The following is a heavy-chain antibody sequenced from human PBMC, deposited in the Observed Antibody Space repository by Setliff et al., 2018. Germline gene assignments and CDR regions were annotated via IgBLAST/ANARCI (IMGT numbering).Heavy chain of an antibody. V-gene: IGHV4-38-2*01. D-gene: IGHD2-15*01. CDR2: IYHSGST. CDR1: GESFSESFSGYY. J-gene: IGHJ5*02. CDR3: ARLYIVVVVAATPAWFDP. Sequence: SETLSLTCAVYGESFSESFSGYYWNWIRQPPGKGLEWIGSIYHSGSTYYNPSLKSRVTISVDTSKNQFSLKLSSVTAADTAVYYCARLYIVVVVAATPAWFDPWGQGTLVTVSS.